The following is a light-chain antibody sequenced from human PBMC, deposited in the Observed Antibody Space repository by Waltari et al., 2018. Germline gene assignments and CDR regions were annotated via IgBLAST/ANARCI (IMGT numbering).Light chain of an antibody. CDR1: QGVRNY. J-gene: IGKJ4*01. Sequence: RATPACRASQGVRNYLAWYQQKPGQAPRLLIYGASNRATGIPARFSGSGSGTDFTLTISSLEPEDFAVYYCQQRSNWPLTFGGGTKVEIK. V-gene: IGKV3-11*01. CDR2: GAS. CDR3: QQRSNWPLT.